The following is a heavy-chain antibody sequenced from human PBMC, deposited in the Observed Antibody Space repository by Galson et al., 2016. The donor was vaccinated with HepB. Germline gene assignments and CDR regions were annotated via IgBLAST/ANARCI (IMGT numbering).Heavy chain of an antibody. Sequence: SLRLSCAASGFTLSDYYMSWIRQAPGKGLEWVSYIDSSGGTMFYADSVKGRFTISRDNANNSLFLEMNNLRAVDTAIYYCARSFAGYIPGDDSWGQGPLVTVSS. J-gene: IGHJ4*02. V-gene: IGHV3-11*01. D-gene: IGHD5-18*01. CDR3: ARSFAGYIPGDDS. CDR1: GFTLSDYY. CDR2: IDSSGGTM.